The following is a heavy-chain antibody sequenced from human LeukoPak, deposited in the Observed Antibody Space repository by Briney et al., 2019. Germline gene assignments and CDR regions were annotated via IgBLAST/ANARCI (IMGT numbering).Heavy chain of an antibody. D-gene: IGHD2-2*01. V-gene: IGHV4-59*08. CDR1: GGSISSYY. J-gene: IGHJ4*02. CDR2: IYYSGST. CDR3: ARGSCSSTSCPAMKFRY. Sequence: PSETLSLTCTVSGGSISSYYWSWIRQPPGKGLEWIGYIYYSGSTNYNPSLKSRVTISVDTSKNQFSLKLSSVTAADTAVYYCARGSCSSTSCPAMKFRYWGQGTLATVSS.